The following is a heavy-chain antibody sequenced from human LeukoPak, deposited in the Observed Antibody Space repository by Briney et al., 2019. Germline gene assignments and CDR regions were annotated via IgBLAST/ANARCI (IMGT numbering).Heavy chain of an antibody. D-gene: IGHD2-2*01. Sequence: PSETLSLTCAVYGGSFSGYYWSWIRQPPGKGLEWIGEINHSGSTNYNPPLKSRVTISVDTSKNQFSLKLSSVTAADTAVYYCARQGYCSSTSCYVESYYFDYWGQGTLVTVSS. J-gene: IGHJ4*02. V-gene: IGHV4-34*01. CDR3: ARQGYCSSTSCYVESYYFDY. CDR2: INHSGST. CDR1: GGSFSGYY.